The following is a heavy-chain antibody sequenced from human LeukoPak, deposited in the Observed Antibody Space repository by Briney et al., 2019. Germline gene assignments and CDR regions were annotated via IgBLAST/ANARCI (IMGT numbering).Heavy chain of an antibody. CDR2: IYYSGNP. J-gene: IGHJ6*02. CDR3: ARGRSYGDYEQDYNGMDV. CDR1: GGSISSYY. V-gene: IGHV4-59*08. Sequence: NPSETLSLTCTVSGGSISSYYWSWIRQPPGKGLEWIGYIYYSGNPNYNPTLKSRVIISVDTSKNQFSLKVSSVTAADTAVYYCARGRSYGDYEQDYNGMDVWGQGTTVTVSS. D-gene: IGHD4-17*01.